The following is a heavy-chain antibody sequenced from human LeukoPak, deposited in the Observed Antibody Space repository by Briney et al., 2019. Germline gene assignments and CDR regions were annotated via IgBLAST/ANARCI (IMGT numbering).Heavy chain of an antibody. J-gene: IGHJ4*02. D-gene: IGHD4-17*01. V-gene: IGHV1-69*13. Sequence: GASVKVSCKASGGTFSSYAISWVRQAPGQGLEWMGGIIPIFGTANYAQKFQGRVTITADESTSTAYMELSSLRSEDTAVYYCASSYGDYVGYFDYWGQGTLATVSS. CDR2: IIPIFGTA. CDR3: ASSYGDYVGYFDY. CDR1: GGTFSSYA.